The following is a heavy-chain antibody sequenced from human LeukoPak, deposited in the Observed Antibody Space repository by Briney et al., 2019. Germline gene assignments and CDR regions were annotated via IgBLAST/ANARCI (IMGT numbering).Heavy chain of an antibody. CDR3: ARHVEIAVAGPIEY. D-gene: IGHD6-19*01. CDR2: IFFSGST. CDR1: GASISNSRDY. Sequence: SETVSLTCTVSGASISNSRDYWGWIRQPPGKGLEWIGSIFFSGSTYYNPSLKSRAAISVDSSKNQFSLKLSSVTAADTAFYYCARHVEIAVAGPIEYWGQGTLVPVSS. V-gene: IGHV4-39*01. J-gene: IGHJ4*02.